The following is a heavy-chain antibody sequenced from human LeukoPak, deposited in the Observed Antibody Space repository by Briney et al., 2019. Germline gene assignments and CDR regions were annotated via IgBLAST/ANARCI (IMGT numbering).Heavy chain of an antibody. V-gene: IGHV3-48*01. D-gene: IGHD3-10*02. CDR2: ITLSRTTI. CDR1: GFTFSNYN. Sequence: SGGSLRLSCAASGFTFSNYNMNWVRQAPGKGLEWVAYITLSRTTIYYADSVKGRFTISRDNAKNSLYLQMNSLRAEGTAVYYCAELGITMIGGVWGKGTTVTISS. J-gene: IGHJ6*04. CDR3: AELGITMIGGV.